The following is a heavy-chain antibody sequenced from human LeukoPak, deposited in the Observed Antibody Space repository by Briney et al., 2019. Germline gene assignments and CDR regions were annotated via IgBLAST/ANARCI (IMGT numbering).Heavy chain of an antibody. D-gene: IGHD6-13*01. CDR2: IYHSGNT. J-gene: IGHJ6*03. V-gene: IGHV4-38-2*02. CDR1: GYSISSGYY. CDR3: ARHAMSAAGTYYYYYMDV. Sequence: SETLSLTCTVSGYSISSGYYWAWIRQPPGKGPQWIGNIYHSGNTYYNPSLKSRVSISVDTSKNQFSLKLSSVTAADTAVYYCARHAMSAAGTYYYYYMDVWGKGTTVTISS.